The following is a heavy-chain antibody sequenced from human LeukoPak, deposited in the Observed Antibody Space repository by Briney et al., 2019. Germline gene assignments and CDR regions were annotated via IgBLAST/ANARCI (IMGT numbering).Heavy chain of an antibody. Sequence: ASVKVSCKASGYTFTGYYIHWVRQAPGQGLEWMGWINPNSGGTNYAQKFQGRVTMTRDTSISTAYMELSRLRSDDTAVYYCARVLGYSGYENRPFDPWGQGTLVTVSS. CDR2: INPNSGGT. D-gene: IGHD5-12*01. CDR1: GYTFTGYY. CDR3: ARVLGYSGYENRPFDP. V-gene: IGHV1-2*02. J-gene: IGHJ5*02.